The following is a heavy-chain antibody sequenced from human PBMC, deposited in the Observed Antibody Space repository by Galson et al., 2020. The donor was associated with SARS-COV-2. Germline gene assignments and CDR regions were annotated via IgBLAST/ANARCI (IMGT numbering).Heavy chain of an antibody. CDR1: GFTFSDYY. V-gene: IGHV3-11*01. CDR3: ARDQGLVPAARTYYFYGMDV. D-gene: IGHD2-2*01. J-gene: IGHJ6*02. CDR2: ISSSGSTI. Sequence: GGSLRLSCAASGFTFSDYYMSWIRQAPGKGLEWISYISSSGSTIYYADSVKGRFTISRDNAKNSLYLQMNSLRAEDTAVYYCARDQGLVPAARTYYFYGMDVWGQGTTVTFSS.